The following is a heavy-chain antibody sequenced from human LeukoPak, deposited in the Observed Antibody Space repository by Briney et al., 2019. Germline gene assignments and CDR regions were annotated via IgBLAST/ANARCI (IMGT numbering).Heavy chain of an antibody. CDR3: AKSDSVVVSRQQLDY. D-gene: IGHD2-2*01. V-gene: IGHV3-30*18. Sequence: GGSLRLSCAASGFTFSSFGMHWVRQAPGKGPEWMAVVSYDGSKKFYGDSVKGRFTISRDNSKNTLYLQMSSLRAEDTAVYYCAKSDSVVVSRQQLDYWGQGTLVTVSS. CDR1: GFTFSSFG. CDR2: VSYDGSKK. J-gene: IGHJ4*02.